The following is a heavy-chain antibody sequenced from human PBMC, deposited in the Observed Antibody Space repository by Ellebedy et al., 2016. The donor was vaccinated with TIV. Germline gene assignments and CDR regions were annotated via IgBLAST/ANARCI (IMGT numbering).Heavy chain of an antibody. V-gene: IGHV1-18*01. D-gene: IGHD6-19*01. CDR1: GYSFTSYG. J-gene: IGHJ4*02. CDR3: ARRLRLMYSSGSFDY. CDR2: ISAHNDNT. Sequence: AASVKVSCKASGYSFTSYGFSWVRQAPGQGLEWMGWISAHNDNTNYAQKFQGRVTMTTNPSTTTAYMELTSLRSDDTAMYYRARRLRLMYSSGSFDYWGQGTPVTVSS.